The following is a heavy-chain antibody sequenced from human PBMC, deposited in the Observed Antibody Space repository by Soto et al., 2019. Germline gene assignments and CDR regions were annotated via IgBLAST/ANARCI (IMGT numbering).Heavy chain of an antibody. D-gene: IGHD2-2*01. CDR1: GFTFSSYA. V-gene: IGHV3-64*04. J-gene: IGHJ4*02. CDR3: ARVKLGYCISTSCYHDY. Sequence: GGSLRLSCSASGFTFSSYAMHWVRQAPGKGLEYVSAISSSSGYIYYADSVKGRFTISRDNAKNSLYLQMNSLRAEDTAVYYSARVKLGYCISTSCYHDYWGQGTLVTVSS. CDR2: ISSSSGYI.